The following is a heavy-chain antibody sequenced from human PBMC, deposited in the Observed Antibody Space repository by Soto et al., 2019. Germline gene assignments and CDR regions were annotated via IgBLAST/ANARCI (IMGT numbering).Heavy chain of an antibody. J-gene: IGHJ5*02. CDR2: IGGSGDDT. Sequence: QLLESGGGLVQPGGSLRLSCAASGFTFSDYAMTWVRQAPGKGLEWVSGIGGSGDDTYYGDSVKGRFTISRDNSKNTLYLEMNSLRGEDTAVYYCAKDAVPYNGQWDWFDRWGQGTLVTVSS. V-gene: IGHV3-23*01. D-gene: IGHD3-10*01. CDR1: GFTFSDYA. CDR3: AKDAVPYNGQWDWFDR.